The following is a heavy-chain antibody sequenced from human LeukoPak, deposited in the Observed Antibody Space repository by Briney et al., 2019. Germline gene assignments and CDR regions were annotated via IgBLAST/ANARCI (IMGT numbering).Heavy chain of an antibody. D-gene: IGHD5/OR15-5a*01. CDR1: GFTFSSYW. J-gene: IGHJ6*03. Sequence: GGSLRLSCAASGFTFSSYWMHWVRQAPGKGVGWVSRINSDGSRTNYADSVKGGFTISRHNAKNTLSLQMNSLRAEDTAVYYCARDPPLVSGPVHYYYYMDVWGKGTTVTVSS. CDR2: INSDGSRT. V-gene: IGHV3-74*01. CDR3: ARDPPLVSGPVHYYYYMDV.